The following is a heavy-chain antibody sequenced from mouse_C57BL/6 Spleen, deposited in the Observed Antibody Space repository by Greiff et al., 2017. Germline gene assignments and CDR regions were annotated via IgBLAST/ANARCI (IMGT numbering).Heavy chain of an antibody. CDR1: GYAFSSYW. J-gene: IGHJ1*03. CDR2: IYPGDGDT. CDR3: ASDWGYFDV. V-gene: IGHV1-80*01. D-gene: IGHD4-1*01. Sequence: VQQQQPGAELVKPGASVKISCKASGYAFSSYWMNWVKQRPGQGLEWIGKIYPGDGDTNYNGKFKGKATLTADKSSSTAYMQLSRLTSEDSAVYFCASDWGYFDVWGTGTTVTVAS.